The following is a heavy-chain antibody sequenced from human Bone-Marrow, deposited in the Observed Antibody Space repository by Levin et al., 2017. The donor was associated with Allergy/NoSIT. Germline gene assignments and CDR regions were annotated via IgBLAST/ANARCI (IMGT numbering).Heavy chain of an antibody. CDR3: ARPPSPHHNDGSAYHYGPFVDY. Sequence: LGESLKISCKASGYSFTRYWIGWVRQMPGKGLEWMGVIFPGDSDTRYSPSFEGQVTISADTSISTAYLQWTSLKASDTAMYYCARPPSPHHNDGSAYHYGPFVDYWGLGTLVTVSS. D-gene: IGHD4-17*01. CDR1: GYSFTRYW. CDR2: IFPGDSDT. V-gene: IGHV5-51*01. J-gene: IGHJ4*02.